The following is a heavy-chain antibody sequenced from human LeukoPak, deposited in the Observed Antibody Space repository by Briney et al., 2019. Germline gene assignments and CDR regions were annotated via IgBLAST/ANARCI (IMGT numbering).Heavy chain of an antibody. V-gene: IGHV3-11*04. Sequence: QPGGSLRLSCAASGFTFTDSYMSWIRQAPGKGLEWVSYIGSYGSTKYYADSVKGRFTISRDNAKNSLYLQMNSLRAEDTAVYYCAELGITMIGGVWGKGTTVTISS. CDR1: GFTFTDSY. D-gene: IGHD3-10*02. CDR3: AELGITMIGGV. J-gene: IGHJ6*04. CDR2: IGSYGSTK.